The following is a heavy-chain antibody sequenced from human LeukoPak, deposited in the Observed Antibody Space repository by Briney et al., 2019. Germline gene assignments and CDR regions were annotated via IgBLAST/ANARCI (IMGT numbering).Heavy chain of an antibody. CDR1: GFTFSNAW. D-gene: IGHD1-26*01. Sequence: GGPLRLSCAASGFTFSNAWMSWVRQAPGKGLEWVGRIKSKTDGGTTDYAAPVKGRFTISRDDSKNTLYLQMNSLKTEDTAVYYCTTNPRATSPRNYYYYGMDVWGQGTTVTVSS. CDR3: TTNPRATSPRNYYYYGMDV. V-gene: IGHV3-15*01. CDR2: IKSKTDGGTT. J-gene: IGHJ6*02.